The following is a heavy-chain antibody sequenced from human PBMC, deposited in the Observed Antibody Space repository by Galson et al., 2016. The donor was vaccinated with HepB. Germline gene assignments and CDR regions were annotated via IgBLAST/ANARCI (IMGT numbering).Heavy chain of an antibody. CDR1: GFTFSTYS. D-gene: IGHD3-3*01. J-gene: IGHJ2*01. Sequence: SLRLSCAASGFTFSTYSMDWVRQAPGKGLEWVSYISSGSSAIYYADSVKGRFTISRDNAKNTLYLQMNSLRAEGTAVYYCASLRFKGFDLWGRGTLVTVSS. CDR3: ASLRFKGFDL. CDR2: ISSGSSAI. V-gene: IGHV3-48*04.